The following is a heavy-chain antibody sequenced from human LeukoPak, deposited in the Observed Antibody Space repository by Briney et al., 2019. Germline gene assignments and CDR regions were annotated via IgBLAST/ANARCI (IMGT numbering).Heavy chain of an antibody. V-gene: IGHV3-48*03. CDR3: ARAGLGKGVWFDP. Sequence: GGSLRLSCAASGFTFSSYEMNWVRQAPGKGLEWVSYISSSGSTIYYADSVKGRFTISRDNAKNSLYLQMDSLRAEDTAVYYCARAGLGKGVWFDPWGQGTLVTVSS. CDR1: GFTFSSYE. J-gene: IGHJ5*02. D-gene: IGHD7-27*01. CDR2: ISSSGSTI.